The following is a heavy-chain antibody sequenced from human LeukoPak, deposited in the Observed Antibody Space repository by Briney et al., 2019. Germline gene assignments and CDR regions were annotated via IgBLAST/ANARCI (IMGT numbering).Heavy chain of an antibody. CDR1: GGSFSGYY. Sequence: SETLSLTCAVYGGSFSGYYWGWIRQPPGKGLEWIGEINHSGSTNYNPSLKSRVTISVDTSKNQFSLKLSSVTAADTAVYYCAREGGANDAFDIWGQGTMVTVSS. D-gene: IGHD4-17*01. J-gene: IGHJ3*02. CDR3: AREGGANDAFDI. V-gene: IGHV4-34*01. CDR2: INHSGST.